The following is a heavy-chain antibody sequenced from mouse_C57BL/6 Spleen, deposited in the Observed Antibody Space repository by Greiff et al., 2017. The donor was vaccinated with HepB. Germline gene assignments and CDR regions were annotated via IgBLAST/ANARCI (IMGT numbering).Heavy chain of an antibody. J-gene: IGHJ1*03. D-gene: IGHD1-1*01. CDR2: IDPSDSYT. CDR1: GYTFTSYW. Sequence: QVQLKQPGAELVRPGTSVKLSCKASGYTFTSYWMHWVKQRPGQGFEWIGVIDPSDSYTNYNQKFKGKATLTVDTSSSTAYMQLSSLTSEDSAVYYCARRYYGSSYGYFDVWGTGTTVTVSS. CDR3: ARRYYGSSYGYFDV. V-gene: IGHV1-59*01.